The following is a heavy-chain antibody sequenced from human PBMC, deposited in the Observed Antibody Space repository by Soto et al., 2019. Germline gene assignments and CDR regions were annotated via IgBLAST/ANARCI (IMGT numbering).Heavy chain of an antibody. CDR1: GFTFSSYG. V-gene: IGHV3-30*18. CDR3: AKVGPIWFGEVPRYYYMDV. CDR2: ISYDGSNK. Sequence: GGSLRLSCAASGFTFSSYGMHWVRQAPGKGLEWVAVISYDGSNKYYADSVKGRFTISRDNSKNTLYLQMNSLRAEDTAVYYCAKVGPIWFGEVPRYYYMDVWGKGTTVTSP. J-gene: IGHJ6*03. D-gene: IGHD3-10*01.